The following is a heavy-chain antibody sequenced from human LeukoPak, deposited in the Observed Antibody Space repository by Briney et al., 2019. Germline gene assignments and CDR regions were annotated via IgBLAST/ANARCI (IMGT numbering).Heavy chain of an antibody. CDR3: ARNYYDRSGYYRALDY. V-gene: IGHV4-38-2*02. CDR2: IYHSGST. CDR1: GYSISSGYY. Sequence: SETLPLTCTVSGYSISSGYYWGWIRQPPGKGLEWIGSIYHSGSTYYNPSLKSRVTISVDTSKNQFSLKLSSVTAADTAVYYCARNYYDRSGYYRALDYWGQGTLVTVSS. J-gene: IGHJ4*02. D-gene: IGHD3-22*01.